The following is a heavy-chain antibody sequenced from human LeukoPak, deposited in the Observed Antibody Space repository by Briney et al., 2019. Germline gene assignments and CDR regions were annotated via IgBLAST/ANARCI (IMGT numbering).Heavy chain of an antibody. V-gene: IGHV3-30*04. CDR1: GXXFSSXA. CDR3: ARTQDNIAAAGSFDY. Sequence: SXXXSGXXFSSXAMXWVRQAPGKGLEGVAVISYDGSNKYYADSVKGRFTISRDNSKNTLYMQMNSLRAEDTAVYYCARTQDNIAAAGSFDYWGQGTLVTVSS. CDR2: ISYDGSNK. D-gene: IGHD6-13*01. J-gene: IGHJ4*02.